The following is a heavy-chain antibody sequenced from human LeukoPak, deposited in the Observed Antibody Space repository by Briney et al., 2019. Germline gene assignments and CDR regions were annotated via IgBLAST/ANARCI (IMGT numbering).Heavy chain of an antibody. J-gene: IGHJ4*02. CDR1: GFTFSSYA. Sequence: PGGSLRLSCAASGFTFSSYAMSWVRQAPGKGLEWVSAISGSGGSTYYADSVKGRFTISRDNSKNTLYLQMNSLRAEDTAVYYCAKVHPLRFLEWLSRYYFDYWGQGTLVTVSS. V-gene: IGHV3-23*01. CDR3: AKVHPLRFLEWLSRYYFDY. D-gene: IGHD3-3*01. CDR2: ISGSGGST.